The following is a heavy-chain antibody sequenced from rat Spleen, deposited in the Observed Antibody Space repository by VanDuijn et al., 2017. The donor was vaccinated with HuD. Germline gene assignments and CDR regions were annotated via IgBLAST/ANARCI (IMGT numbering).Heavy chain of an antibody. CDR2: ISYDGSTI. D-gene: IGHD1-11*01. CDR1: GFTFRVYY. Sequence: EVQLVESDGGLVEPGRSLTLPCAASGFTFRVYYMAWVRQSQTKGLEWVATISYDGSTIYYRDPVKGRFTSSRDNAKSNLYLQMDSLRSEDTGTYYCARHVYGEYNEGYFDYWGQGVMVTVSS. CDR3: ARHVYGEYNEGYFDY. J-gene: IGHJ2*01. V-gene: IGHV5-29*01.